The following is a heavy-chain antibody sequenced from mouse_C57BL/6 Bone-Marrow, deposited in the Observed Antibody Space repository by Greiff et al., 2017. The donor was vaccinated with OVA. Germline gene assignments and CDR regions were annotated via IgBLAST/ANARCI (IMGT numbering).Heavy chain of an antibody. CDR3: ARYYGSSYAMDY. Sequence: EVQLVESGGGLVQPGGSLKLSCAASGFTFSDYGMAWVRQAPRKGPEWVAFISNLAYSIYYADTVTGRFTISRENAKNTLYLEMSSLRSEDTAMYYCARYYGSSYAMDYWGQGTSVTVSS. CDR1: GFTFSDYG. D-gene: IGHD1-1*01. V-gene: IGHV5-15*01. J-gene: IGHJ4*01. CDR2: ISNLAYSI.